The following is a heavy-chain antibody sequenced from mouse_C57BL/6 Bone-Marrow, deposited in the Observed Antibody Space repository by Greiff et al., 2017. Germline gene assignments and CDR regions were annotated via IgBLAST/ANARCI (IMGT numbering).Heavy chain of an antibody. CDR1: GFTFSSYA. D-gene: IGHD4-1*01. V-gene: IGHV5-4*03. CDR2: ISDGGSYT. Sequence: EVKLVESGGGLVKPGGSLKLSCAASGFTFSSYAMSWVRQTPEKRLEWVATISDGGSYTYYPDNVKGRFTISRDNAKNNLYLQMSHLKSADTAMYYCARTNWDGIAYWVQGTLVTVSA. J-gene: IGHJ3*01. CDR3: ARTNWDGIAY.